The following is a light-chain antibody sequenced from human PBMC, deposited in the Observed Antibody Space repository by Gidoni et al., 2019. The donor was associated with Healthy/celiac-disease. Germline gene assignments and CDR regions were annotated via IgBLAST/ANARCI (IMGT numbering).Light chain of an antibody. Sequence: SSARTQPPSVSVAPGKTSRCTCVGNQLGSRSVQLVHHNPGQAPLFVIHYDSDRPAGILERVSGSNSGNTSTLTISRVAAGYEADYYCQVWDMSSDHPVFGGGTKLTV. CDR2: YDS. CDR3: QVWDMSSDHPV. J-gene: IGLJ2*01. V-gene: IGLV3-21*04. CDR1: QLGSRS.